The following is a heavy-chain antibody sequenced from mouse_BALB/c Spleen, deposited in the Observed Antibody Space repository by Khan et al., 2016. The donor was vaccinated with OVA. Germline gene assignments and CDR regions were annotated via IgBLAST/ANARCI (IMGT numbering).Heavy chain of an antibody. CDR3: ARSVTITTVVATDFDY. D-gene: IGHD1-1*01. V-gene: IGHV3-2*02. CDR2: ISYSGHT. CDR1: GYSITSDYA. J-gene: IGHJ2*01. Sequence: EVQLQESGPGLVKPSQSLSLTCTVTGYSITSDYAWNWIRQFPGNKLEWMAYISYSGHTSYNPSLKSRLSITRDTSKNQFFLQLNSVTTEDTATYYCARSVTITTVVATDFDYWGQGTTLTVSS.